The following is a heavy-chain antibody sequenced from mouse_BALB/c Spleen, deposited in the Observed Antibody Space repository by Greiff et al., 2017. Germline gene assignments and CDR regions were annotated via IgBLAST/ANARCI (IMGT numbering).Heavy chain of an antibody. CDR1: GYSFTGYY. J-gene: IGHJ4*01. V-gene: IGHV1S34*01. Sequence: LVKTGASVKISCKASGYSFTGYYMHWVKQSHGKSLEWIGYISCYNGATSYNQKFKGKATFTVDTSSSTAYMQFNSLTSEDSAVYYCARGGGVDDYDDGTGYAMDYWGQGTSVTVSS. CDR3: ARGGGVDDYDDGTGYAMDY. D-gene: IGHD2-4*01. CDR2: ISCYNGAT.